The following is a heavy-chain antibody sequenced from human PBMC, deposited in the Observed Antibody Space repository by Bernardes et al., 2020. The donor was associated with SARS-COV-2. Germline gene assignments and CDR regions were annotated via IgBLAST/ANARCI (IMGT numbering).Heavy chain of an antibody. V-gene: IGHV3-21*01. D-gene: IGHD3-3*02. J-gene: IGHJ4*02. CDR3: ARRILRPVLALGLRPFDY. Sequence: GGSLRLSCAASGFTFSTYSMNWVRQAPGKGLEWVSSISGSSRFINYADSVKGRFTVSRDNAKNSVYLQMNSLRAEDTAMYYCARRILRPVLALGLRPFDYWGQGALVTVSS. CDR2: ISGSSRFI. CDR1: GFTFSTYS.